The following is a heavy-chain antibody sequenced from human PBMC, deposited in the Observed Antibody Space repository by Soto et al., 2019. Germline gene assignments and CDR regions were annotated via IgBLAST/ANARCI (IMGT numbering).Heavy chain of an antibody. CDR2: IVVGSGDT. D-gene: IGHD1-7*01. CDR1: GFTFSASA. CDR3: AGTTSSYYYYRMDV. J-gene: IGHJ6*02. Sequence: SVKVSCKASGFTFSASAVQCVRQARGQRLEWIGGIVVGSGDTNYAQDFQETVTITMDMSTSTPYMQLSSLRSEDTAIYYRAGTTSSYYYYRMDVSGQGTTVTVSS. V-gene: IGHV1-58*01.